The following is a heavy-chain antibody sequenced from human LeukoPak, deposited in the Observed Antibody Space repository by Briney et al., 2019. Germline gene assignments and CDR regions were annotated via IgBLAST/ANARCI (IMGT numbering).Heavy chain of an antibody. CDR3: ARDLRPDSYFYNLDV. CDR1: GFIFSSNA. V-gene: IGHV3-30-3*01. Sequence: GGSLRLSCVVSGFIFSSNAMHWVRQAPGKGLEWLAVISYDGTNKYYADSMKGRFTISRDNSRNTLFLQMNSLKTDDTALYYCARDLRPDSYFYNLDVWGLGTTVTVSS. J-gene: IGHJ6*02. CDR2: ISYDGTNK. D-gene: IGHD2/OR15-2a*01.